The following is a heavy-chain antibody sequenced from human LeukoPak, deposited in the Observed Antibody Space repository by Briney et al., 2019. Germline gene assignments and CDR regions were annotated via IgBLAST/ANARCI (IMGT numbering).Heavy chain of an antibody. V-gene: IGHV1-46*01. CDR3: ARDNSVGDHAWWFDP. D-gene: IGHD1-26*01. CDR2: INPTGGST. CDR1: GYTFTSYY. Sequence: GASVKVSCNASGYTFTSYYMHWVRQAPGQGLEWMGLINPTGGSTGYAQKFQGRVTITRDMSTSTDYMELSSLGSEDTAIYYCARDNSVGDHAWWFDPWGQGTLVTVSS. J-gene: IGHJ5*02.